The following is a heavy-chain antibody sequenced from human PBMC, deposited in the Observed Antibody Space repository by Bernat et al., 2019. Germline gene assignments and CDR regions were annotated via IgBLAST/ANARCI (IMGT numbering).Heavy chain of an antibody. CDR2: IWYDGSNK. CDR1: GFTFSSYG. J-gene: IGHJ6*03. V-gene: IGHV3-33*01. D-gene: IGHD6-13*01. Sequence: QVQLVESGGGVVQPGRSLRLSCAASGFTFSSYGMHWVRQAPGKGLEWVAVIWYDGSNKYYADSVKGRFTISRDNSKNTLYLQMNSLRAEDTAVYYCAREAAAGYYYYMDVWGKGTTVTVSS. CDR3: AREAAAGYYYYMDV.